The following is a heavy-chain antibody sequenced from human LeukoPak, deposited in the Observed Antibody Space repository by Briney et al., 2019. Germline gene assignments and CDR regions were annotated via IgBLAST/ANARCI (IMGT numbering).Heavy chain of an antibody. CDR2: INPSIGST. V-gene: IGHV1-46*01. J-gene: IGHJ6*02. CDR1: GYTFTTLY. Sequence: GASVKVSCKASGYTFTTLYMNWVRQAPGQGLEWVGLINPSIGSTRYAQQFQGRVTMTRDTSTSTVYMELSSLRSEDTAVYYCARGHRSSSWYYYYYGMDVWGQGTTVTVSS. D-gene: IGHD6-13*01. CDR3: ARGHRSSSWYYYYYGMDV.